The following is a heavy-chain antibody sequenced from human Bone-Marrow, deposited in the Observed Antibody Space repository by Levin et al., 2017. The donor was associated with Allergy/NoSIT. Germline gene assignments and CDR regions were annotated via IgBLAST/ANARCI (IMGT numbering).Heavy chain of an antibody. V-gene: IGHV3-33*01. D-gene: IGHD4-17*01. CDR2: IWYDGSQK. CDR3: ARAAHGDAVPYHDAVDV. Sequence: GGSLRLSCAASGFTFSTYGMHWVRQAPGKGLEWVAVIWYDGSQKYYADSVKGRFTISRDNSKNTVYLQMNSLRAEDTAVYYCARAAHGDAVPYHDAVDVWGQGTTVVASS. CDR1: GFTFSTYG. J-gene: IGHJ6*02.